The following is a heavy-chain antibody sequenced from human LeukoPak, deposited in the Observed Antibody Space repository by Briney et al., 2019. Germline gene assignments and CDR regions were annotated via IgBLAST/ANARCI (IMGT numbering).Heavy chain of an antibody. CDR2: IYYTGST. J-gene: IGHJ4*02. Sequence: SEALSLTCTVSGGSISRDYWSWIRQPPGKGLEWIGYIYYTGSTNYNPSLKSRVTISVDTSKNQFSLKLSSVTAADTAVYYCARDRPGGSSLDYWGQGTLVTVSS. V-gene: IGHV4-59*01. D-gene: IGHD6-13*01. CDR1: GGSISRDY. CDR3: ARDRPGGSSLDY.